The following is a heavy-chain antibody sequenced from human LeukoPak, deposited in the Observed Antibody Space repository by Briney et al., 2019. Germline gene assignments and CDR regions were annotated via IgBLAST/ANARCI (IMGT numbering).Heavy chain of an antibody. J-gene: IGHJ4*02. V-gene: IGHV3-7*03. D-gene: IGHD4-23*01. CDR3: AREAGGNFYFDY. CDR1: GFTFSSFW. CDR2: IKEDGSQK. Sequence: PGGSLRLSCAASGFTFSSFWMTWVRQAPGKGLEWVANIKEDGSQKYYVDSVKGRFTISRDNAKNSLFLQTNSLRVDDTAVYYCAREAGGNFYFDYWGQGTLVTVSS.